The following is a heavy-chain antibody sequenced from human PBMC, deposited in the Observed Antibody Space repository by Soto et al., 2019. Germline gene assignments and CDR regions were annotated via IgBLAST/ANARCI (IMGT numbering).Heavy chain of an antibody. J-gene: IGHJ5*02. Sequence: SVKVSCKDSGGTKSSNTISWVQQEKRQGLEWMGRIIPILGIANYAQKFQGRVTITADKSTSTAYMELSSLRSEDTAVYYCARDSGYYGSGSYFWFDPWGQGTLVTVSS. CDR1: GGTKSSNT. V-gene: IGHV1-69*04. CDR2: IIPILGIA. CDR3: ARDSGYYGSGSYFWFDP. D-gene: IGHD3-10*01.